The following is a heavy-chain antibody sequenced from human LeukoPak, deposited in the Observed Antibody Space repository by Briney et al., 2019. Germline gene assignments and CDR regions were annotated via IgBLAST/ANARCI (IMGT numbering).Heavy chain of an antibody. CDR2: VYYSGST. CDR3: PRDYYGSGSYYNDYYYYMDV. J-gene: IGHJ6*03. V-gene: IGHV4-59*02. Sequence: SETLSLTCTVSGASVSSYYWSWLRQPPGKGLEWIGYVYYSGSTNYNPSLKSRVTISVNASKNQFCLKLSSVTAADTAVYYCPRDYYGSGSYYNDYYYYMDVWGKGTTVTVSS. CDR1: GASVSSYY. D-gene: IGHD3-10*01.